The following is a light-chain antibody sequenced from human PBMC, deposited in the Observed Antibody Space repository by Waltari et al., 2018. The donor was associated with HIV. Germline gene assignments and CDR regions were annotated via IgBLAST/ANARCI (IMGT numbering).Light chain of an antibody. CDR3: QQYNIRPRGNT. CDR1: QGVGSN. V-gene: IGKV3-15*01. Sequence: DIVMTQSPAILSVSPGERVTLSCRASQGVGSNLAWYQQKVGQAPRLLIYGAATRAAEIPVRFSGSGSGTDFTLTIDSLQSEDFATYYCQQYNIRPRGNTFGQGTKLHIK. J-gene: IGKJ2*01. CDR2: GAA.